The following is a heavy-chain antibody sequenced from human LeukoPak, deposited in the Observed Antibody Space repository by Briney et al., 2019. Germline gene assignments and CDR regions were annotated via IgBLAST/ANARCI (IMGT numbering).Heavy chain of an antibody. D-gene: IGHD2-2*01. V-gene: IGHV3-23*01. CDR1: GFTFSSYA. CDR3: AKDPGVVPAHYFDY. J-gene: IGHJ4*02. Sequence: GGSPRLSCAASGFTFSSYAMDWVRQPPGKGLEWVSATGCTGVSTFYADSVKGRFTVSRDNSKNTLSLQMNSLRAEDTAVYYFAKDPGVVPAHYFDYWGQGILVTVSS. CDR2: TGCTGVST.